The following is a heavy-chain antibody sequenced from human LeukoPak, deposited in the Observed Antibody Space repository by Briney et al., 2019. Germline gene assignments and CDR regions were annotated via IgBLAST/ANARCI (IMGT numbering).Heavy chain of an antibody. CDR1: GFTFSSYW. V-gene: IGHV3-74*01. J-gene: IGHJ6*02. Sequence: PGGSLRLSCAASGFTFSSYWMHWVRQAPGKGLVWVSRINSDGSSTSYADSVKGRFTISRDNAKNTLYLQMNSLRAEDTAVYYCARVGYYDFWSCYSFYYYYGMDVWGQGTTVTVSS. CDR2: INSDGSST. CDR3: ARVGYYDFWSCYSFYYYYGMDV. D-gene: IGHD3-3*01.